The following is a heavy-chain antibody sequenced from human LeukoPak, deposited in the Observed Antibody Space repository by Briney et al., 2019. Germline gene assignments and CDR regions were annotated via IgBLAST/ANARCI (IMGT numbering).Heavy chain of an antibody. CDR1: GYTFTSYD. D-gene: IGHD2-2*01. CDR3: ARGPGYCSSTSCYLYWYYYYYMDV. J-gene: IGHJ6*03. Sequence: ASVTVTCKASGYTFTSYDINWVRQATGQGLEWMGWMNPNSGNTGYAQKFQGRVTMTRNTSISTAYMELSSLRSEDTAVYYCARGPGYCSSTSCYLYWYYYYYMDVWGKGTTVTVSS. V-gene: IGHV1-8*01. CDR2: MNPNSGNT.